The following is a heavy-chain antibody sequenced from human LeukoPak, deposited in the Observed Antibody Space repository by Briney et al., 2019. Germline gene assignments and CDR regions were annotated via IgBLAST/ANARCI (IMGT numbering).Heavy chain of an antibody. Sequence: GGSLRLSCAASGFTFDDYAMHWVRQAPGKGLEWVSGISWNSGSIGYADSVKGRFTISRDNAKNSLYLQMNSLRAEDTALYYCAKDISKVSSHDAFDIWGQGTMVTV. J-gene: IGHJ3*02. D-gene: IGHD2-2*01. V-gene: IGHV3-9*01. CDR1: GFTFDDYA. CDR3: AKDISKVSSHDAFDI. CDR2: ISWNSGSI.